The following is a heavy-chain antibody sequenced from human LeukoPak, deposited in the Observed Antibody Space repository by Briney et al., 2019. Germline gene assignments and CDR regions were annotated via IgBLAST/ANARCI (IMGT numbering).Heavy chain of an antibody. CDR1: GFTFSNYG. D-gene: IGHD2-21*02. V-gene: IGHV3-30*02. CDR3: AKVQHIVVVTAIPDWFDP. CDR2: IRYDGNNK. Sequence: GGSLRLSCGASGFTFSNYGMLWVRQAPGKGLDWVAFIRYDGNNKLYADSVKGRFTISRDNSKNTLYLHINSLRAEDTAVYYCAKVQHIVVVTAIPDWFDPWGQGTLVTVSS. J-gene: IGHJ5*02.